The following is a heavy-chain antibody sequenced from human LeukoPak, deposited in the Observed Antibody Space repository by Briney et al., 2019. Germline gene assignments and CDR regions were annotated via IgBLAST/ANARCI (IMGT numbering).Heavy chain of an antibody. CDR1: GFTFSSYA. Sequence: GGSLRLSCAASGFTFSSYAMSWVRQAPGKGLEWVSAISGSGGSTYYADSVKGRFTISRDNSKNTLYLQMNSLRAEDTAVYYCAKELGYYDILTVHYYMDVWGKGTTVTVSS. D-gene: IGHD3-9*01. CDR2: ISGSGGST. V-gene: IGHV3-23*01. CDR3: AKELGYYDILTVHYYMDV. J-gene: IGHJ6*03.